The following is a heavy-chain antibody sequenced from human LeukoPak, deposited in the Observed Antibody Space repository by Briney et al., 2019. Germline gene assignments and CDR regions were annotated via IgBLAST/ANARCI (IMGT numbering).Heavy chain of an antibody. Sequence: SETLSLTCTVSGGSISSYYWSWIRQPAGKGLEWIGRIYTSGSTNYNPSLKSRVTMSVDTPKNQFSLKLSSVTAADTAVYYCARERRSIATPRPTGGYFIDYWGQGTLVTVSS. CDR2: IYTSGST. CDR3: ARERRSIATPRPTGGYFIDY. D-gene: IGHD6-6*01. V-gene: IGHV4-4*07. J-gene: IGHJ4*02. CDR1: GGSISSYY.